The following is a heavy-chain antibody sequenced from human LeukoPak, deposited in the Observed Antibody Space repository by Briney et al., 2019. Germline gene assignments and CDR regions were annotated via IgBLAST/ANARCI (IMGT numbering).Heavy chain of an antibody. Sequence: GGSLRLSCAASGFTVSSNYMSWVRQAPRKGLEWVSVIYSGGSTYYADSVKGRFTISRDNSKNTLYLQMNSLRAEDTAVYYCARVGVVVAATRVYYYGMDVWGQGTTVTVSS. CDR3: ARVGVVVAATRVYYYGMDV. CDR1: GFTVSSNY. D-gene: IGHD2-15*01. CDR2: IYSGGST. J-gene: IGHJ6*02. V-gene: IGHV3-66*01.